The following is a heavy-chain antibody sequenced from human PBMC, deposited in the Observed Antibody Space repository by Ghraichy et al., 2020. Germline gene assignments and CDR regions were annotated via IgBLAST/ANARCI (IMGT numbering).Heavy chain of an antibody. CDR2: ISGSGGST. V-gene: IGHV3-23*01. J-gene: IGHJ4*02. D-gene: IGHD5-18*01. CDR1: VFTFSSYA. Sequence: GGSLRLSCAASVFTFSSYAMSWVRQAPGKGLEWVSAISGSGGSTYYADSVKGRFTISRDNSKNTLYLQMNSLRAEDTAVYYCAKDRYRGYSYGPDFDYWGQGTLVTVSS. CDR3: AKDRYRGYSYGPDFDY.